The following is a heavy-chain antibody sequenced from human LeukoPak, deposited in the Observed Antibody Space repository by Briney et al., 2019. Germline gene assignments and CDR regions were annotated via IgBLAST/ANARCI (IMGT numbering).Heavy chain of an antibody. D-gene: IGHD1-14*01. CDR1: GYTFNTYD. CDR2: ISGYNGKT. V-gene: IGHV1-18*01. CDR3: ARPAPELDY. Sequence: GASVRVSCKASGYTFNTYDITWVRQAPGQGLEWMGWISGYNGKTKYAQKLQDRVTMTTDTSTTTAYMELRSLRSDDTAVYYCARPAPELDYWGQGTLVTVSS. J-gene: IGHJ4*02.